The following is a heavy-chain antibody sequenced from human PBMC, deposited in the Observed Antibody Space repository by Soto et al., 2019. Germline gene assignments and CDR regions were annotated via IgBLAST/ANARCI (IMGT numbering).Heavy chain of an antibody. Sequence: QVQLVESGGGVVQPGRSLRLSCAASGFTFSSYGMHWIRQAPGKGLEWVAVISYDGSNKYYADSVKGRFTISRDNSKNTLYLQMNSLRAEDTAVYYCAKGGLYGDAFDIWGQGTMVTVSS. J-gene: IGHJ3*02. D-gene: IGHD4-17*01. V-gene: IGHV3-30*18. CDR2: ISYDGSNK. CDR3: AKGGLYGDAFDI. CDR1: GFTFSSYG.